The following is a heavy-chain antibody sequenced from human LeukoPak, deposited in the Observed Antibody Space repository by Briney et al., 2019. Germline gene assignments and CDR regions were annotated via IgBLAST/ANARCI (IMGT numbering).Heavy chain of an antibody. J-gene: IGHJ4*02. CDR1: GFTFSSYW. D-gene: IGHD3-3*01. V-gene: IGHV3-7*01. Sequence: GGSLRLSCAASGFTFSSYWMSWVRQAPGKGLEWVANIKQDGSEKYYVDSVKGRFTISRDNAKNSLYLQMNSLRAGDTAVYYCARDLDFWSGYSFDYWGQGTLVTVSS. CDR3: ARDLDFWSGYSFDY. CDR2: IKQDGSEK.